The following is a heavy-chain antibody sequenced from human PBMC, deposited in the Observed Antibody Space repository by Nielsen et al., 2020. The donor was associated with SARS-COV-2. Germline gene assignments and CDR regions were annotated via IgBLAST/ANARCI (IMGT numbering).Heavy chain of an antibody. CDR2: FYYSGST. Sequence: SETLSLTCTVSGGSIRSHYWCWIRKSPGKALEWIGYFYYSGSTDYNPSLKSRVSISKDTSKNQFSLNLNSVTAADTAVYYCARGGYSYLYFDDWGQGTQVIVSS. CDR1: GGSIRSHY. V-gene: IGHV4-59*11. J-gene: IGHJ4*02. CDR3: ARGGYSYLYFDD. D-gene: IGHD5-18*01.